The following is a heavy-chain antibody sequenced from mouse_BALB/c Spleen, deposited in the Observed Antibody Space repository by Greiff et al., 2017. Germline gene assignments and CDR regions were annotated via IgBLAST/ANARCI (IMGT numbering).Heavy chain of an antibody. CDR1: GFTFTNYW. CDR2: IRLKSNNYAT. V-gene: IGHV6-6*02. Sequence: EVQVVESGRGLVQPGGSMKLSCVASGFTFTNYWMNWVRQSPEKGLEWVAEIRLKSNNYATHYAESVKGRFTISRDESKSSVYLQMNNLRAEDTGSYYCTRAGSSYYFDYWGQGTTLTVSS. CDR3: TRAGSSYYFDY. J-gene: IGHJ2*01. D-gene: IGHD1-1*01.